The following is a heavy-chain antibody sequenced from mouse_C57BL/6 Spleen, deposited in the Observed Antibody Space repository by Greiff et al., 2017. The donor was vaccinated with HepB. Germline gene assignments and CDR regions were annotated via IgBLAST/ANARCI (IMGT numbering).Heavy chain of an antibody. CDR1: GFTFSSYA. J-gene: IGHJ1*03. D-gene: IGHD1-1*01. V-gene: IGHV5-9-1*02. CDR3: TRADPNYYGSSYWYFDV. CDR2: ISSGGDYI. Sequence: EVKLVESGEGLVKPGGSLKLSCAASGFTFSSYAMSWVRQTPEKRLEWVAYISSGGDYIYYADTVKGRITISRDNARNTLYLQMSSLKSEDTAMYYCTRADPNYYGSSYWYFDVWGTGTTVTVSS.